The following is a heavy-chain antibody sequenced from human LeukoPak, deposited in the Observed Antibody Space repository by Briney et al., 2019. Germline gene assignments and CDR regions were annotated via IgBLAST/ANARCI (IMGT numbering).Heavy chain of an antibody. J-gene: IGHJ3*02. CDR1: GFTFSIYA. D-gene: IGHD3-16*01. Sequence: GGSLRLSCSASGFTFSIYAMHWVRQAPGKGLEYVSAISTNGGNTYYADSVKGRFTISRDNSKNTLFLQMSSLRAEDSAMNHCVKGVSKTWLNAFDIWGQGTMVTVSS. CDR2: ISTNGGNT. V-gene: IGHV3-64D*06. CDR3: VKGVSKTWLNAFDI.